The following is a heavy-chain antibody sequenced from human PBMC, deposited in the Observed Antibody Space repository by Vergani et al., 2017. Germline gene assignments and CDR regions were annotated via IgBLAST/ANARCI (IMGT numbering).Heavy chain of an antibody. J-gene: IGHJ4*02. CDR3: ARGGDGGYVPREYYFDY. Sequence: QVQLQESGPGLVKPSETLSLTCTVSGGSISSYYWSWIRQPPGKGLEWIGYIYYSGSTNYNPSLKSRVTISVDTSKNQFSLKLGSVTAADPAEYYSARGGDGGYVPREYYFDYWGQGTLVTVSS. V-gene: IGHV4-59*01. CDR2: IYYSGST. CDR1: GGSISSYY. D-gene: IGHD2-15*01.